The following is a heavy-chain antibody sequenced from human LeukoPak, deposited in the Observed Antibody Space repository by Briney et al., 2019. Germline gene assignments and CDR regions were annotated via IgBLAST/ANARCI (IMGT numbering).Heavy chain of an antibody. CDR1: GFIFRSNW. D-gene: IGHD1-26*01. J-gene: IGHJ4*02. CDR3: VRDLGGRSGH. V-gene: IGHV3-74*01. CDR2: INEDGSTT. Sequence: GGSLRLSYAASGFIFRSNWMHWVRQAPGKGLVWVSRINEDGSTTNHADSVKGRFTISRDNVKNTLYMEMNSLRAEDTAVYYCVRDLGGRSGHWGQGTLVTVSS.